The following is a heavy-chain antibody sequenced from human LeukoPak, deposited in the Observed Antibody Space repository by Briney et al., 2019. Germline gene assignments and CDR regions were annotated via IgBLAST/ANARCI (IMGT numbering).Heavy chain of an antibody. D-gene: IGHD2-2*01. J-gene: IGHJ3*02. CDR1: GGSISSGGYY. V-gene: IGHV4-39*01. CDR2: IYYSGST. CDR3: ATTLGYCSSTSCSDDAFDI. Sequence: SETLSLTCTVSGGSISSGGYYWGWIRQPPGKGLEWIGSIYYSGSTYYNPSLKSRVTISVDTSKNQFSLKLSSVTAADTAVYYCATTLGYCSSTSCSDDAFDIWGQGTMVTVSS.